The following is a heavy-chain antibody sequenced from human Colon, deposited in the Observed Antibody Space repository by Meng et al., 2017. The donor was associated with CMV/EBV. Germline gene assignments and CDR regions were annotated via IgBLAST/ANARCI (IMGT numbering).Heavy chain of an antibody. V-gene: IGHV3-21*06. J-gene: IGHJ6*02. CDR3: VRGLRSDYYDSSGHFIFYGMDA. CDR1: GFNFRSSA. D-gene: IGHD3-22*01. Sequence: GGSLRLSCEVSGFNFRSSAMSWVRQAPGKGLEWVSSISTTGSYIYYADSMKGRFTISRDNPQNSLNLQMNSLRDEDTAVYYCVRGLRSDYYDSSGHFIFYGMDAWGQGTTVTVSS. CDR2: ISTTGSYI.